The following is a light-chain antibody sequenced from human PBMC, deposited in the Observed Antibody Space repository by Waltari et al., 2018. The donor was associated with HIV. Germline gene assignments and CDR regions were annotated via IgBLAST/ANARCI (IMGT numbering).Light chain of an antibody. V-gene: IGKV1-39*01. CDR1: QSINDY. CDR3: QQSYDMHT. J-gene: IGKJ2*01. CDR2: GAS. Sequence: DIQMTQSPPSLSASVGDTVNITCRASQSINDYLNWYQQKPGKAPKLLIYGASTLESGVPSRFSGSGSGRDFALTISSLQPDDFATYYCQQSYDMHTFGQGTKLDIK.